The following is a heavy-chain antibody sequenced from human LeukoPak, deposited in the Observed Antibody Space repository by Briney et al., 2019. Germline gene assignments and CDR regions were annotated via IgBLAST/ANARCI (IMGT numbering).Heavy chain of an antibody. CDR2: IYYSGST. Sequence: SQTLSLTCTVSGGSISSGSYYWSWIRQPPGKGLEWIGYIYYSGSTNYNPSLKSRVTISVDTSKNQFSLKLSSVTAADTAVYYCARDHHYYGSGSGNMIGAFDIWGQGTMVTVSS. J-gene: IGHJ3*02. D-gene: IGHD3-10*01. V-gene: IGHV4-61*01. CDR3: ARDHHYYGSGSGNMIGAFDI. CDR1: GGSISSGSYY.